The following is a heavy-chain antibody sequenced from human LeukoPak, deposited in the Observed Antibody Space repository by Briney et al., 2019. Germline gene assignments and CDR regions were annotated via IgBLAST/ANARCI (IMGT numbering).Heavy chain of an antibody. CDR1: GFTFSRYA. J-gene: IGHJ4*02. D-gene: IGHD4-23*01. Sequence: GGSLRLSCAASGFTFSRYAMSWVRQAPGKGLEWVSVISGSGGSTYYADSVKGRFTISRDNSKNTLYLQMSSLRAEDTAVYYGAKERAPRVTTGVFDYWGQGTLVTVSS. CDR2: ISGSGGST. V-gene: IGHV3-23*01. CDR3: AKERAPRVTTGVFDY.